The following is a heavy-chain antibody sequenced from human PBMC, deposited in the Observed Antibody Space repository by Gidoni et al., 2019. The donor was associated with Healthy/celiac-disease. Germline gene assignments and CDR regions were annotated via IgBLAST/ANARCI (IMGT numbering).Heavy chain of an antibody. CDR1: GVSISSGSYY. J-gene: IGHJ4*02. CDR2: IYTSGST. V-gene: IGHV4-61*02. Sequence: QVQLPESGPGLVKPSQTLSLTCPVSGVSISSGSYYWRWIRQPAGKGLEWIGRIYTSGSTNYNPSLKSRVTISVDTSKNQFSLKLSSVTAADTAVYYCARDRGAGPGLDYWGQGTLVTVSS. D-gene: IGHD6-19*01. CDR3: ARDRGAGPGLDY.